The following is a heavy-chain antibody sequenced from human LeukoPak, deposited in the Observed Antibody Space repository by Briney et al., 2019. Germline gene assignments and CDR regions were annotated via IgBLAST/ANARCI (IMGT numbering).Heavy chain of an antibody. CDR3: ARVGGSYYDY. CDR2: ISSSSSYI. Sequence: GGSLRLSCAASGFTFSSYSMNWVRKPPGKGREWVSSISSSSSYIYYADSVKGRFTISRDNAKNSLYLQMNSLRAEDTAVYYCARVGGSYYDYWGQGTLVTVSS. J-gene: IGHJ4*02. D-gene: IGHD1-26*01. CDR1: GFTFSSYS. V-gene: IGHV3-21*01.